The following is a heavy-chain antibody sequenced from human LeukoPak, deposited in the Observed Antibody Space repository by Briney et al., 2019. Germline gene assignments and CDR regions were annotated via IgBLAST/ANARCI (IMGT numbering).Heavy chain of an antibody. J-gene: IGHJ4*02. CDR3: ARTRITMSATPIDY. Sequence: PSETLSLTCAVYGGSFSGYYWSWIRQPPGKGLEWIGESNHSGSTNYNPSLKSRVTISVDTSKNQFSLKLSSVTAADTAVYYCARTRITMSATPIDYWGQGTLVTVSS. V-gene: IGHV4-34*01. D-gene: IGHD3-10*02. CDR2: SNHSGST. CDR1: GGSFSGYY.